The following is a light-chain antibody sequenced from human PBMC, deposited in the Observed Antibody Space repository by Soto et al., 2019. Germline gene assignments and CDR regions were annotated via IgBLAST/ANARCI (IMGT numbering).Light chain of an antibody. V-gene: IGLV2-14*01. CDR2: EVS. CDR1: SSDVGNYKY. J-gene: IGLJ1*01. CDR3: FSYTSSGTYV. Sequence: SALTQPASVSGSPGQSITISCTGTSSDVGNYKYVSWYQQHPGKAPKLMIYEVSNRPSGVSNRSSGSKSGNTASLTISGLQAEDETDYYCFSYTSSGTYVFGTGTKVTVL.